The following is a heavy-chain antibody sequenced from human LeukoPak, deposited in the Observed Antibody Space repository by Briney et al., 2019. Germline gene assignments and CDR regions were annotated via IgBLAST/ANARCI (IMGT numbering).Heavy chain of an antibody. CDR1: GFTFKLYW. V-gene: IGHV3-74*01. D-gene: IGHD2-15*01. CDR3: VRGGPSTWS. J-gene: IGHJ5*02. Sequence: GGFLRLSCAASGFTFKLYWMHWVRQVPGKRPVWVSRINDDGSDTIYADSVRGRFTISRDDAKNTVYLQMNNLRAEDTAVYYCVRGGPSTWSWGQGTLVTVSS. CDR2: INDDGSDT.